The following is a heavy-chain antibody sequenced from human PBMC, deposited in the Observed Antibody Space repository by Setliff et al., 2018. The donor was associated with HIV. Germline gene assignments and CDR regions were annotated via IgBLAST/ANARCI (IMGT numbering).Heavy chain of an antibody. Sequence: ASVKVSCKVSGYTFTDYYMHWVQQAPGKGLEWMGLVDPEDGETIYAEKFQGRVTITADTSTDTAYMELSSLRSEDTAVYYCAKCGGTCWHNFFGPWGQGTLVTVSS. CDR2: VDPEDGET. CDR1: GYTFTDYY. J-gene: IGHJ5*02. CDR3: AKCGGTCWHNFFGP. V-gene: IGHV1-69-2*01. D-gene: IGHD2-15*01.